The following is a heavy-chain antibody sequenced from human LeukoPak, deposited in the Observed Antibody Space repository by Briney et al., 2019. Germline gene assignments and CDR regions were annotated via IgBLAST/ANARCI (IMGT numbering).Heavy chain of an antibody. V-gene: IGHV4-38-2*02. CDR2: IYHSGNT. CDR3: ARDSAYSSGDAFDI. Sequence: SETLSLTCTVSGYSISSGYYWGWIRQPPGKGLEWIGTIYHSGNTYYNPSLASRVIILVDTSKNEFSLQLGSVTAADTAVYYCARDSAYSSGDAFDIWGQGTMVTVSS. CDR1: GYSISSGYY. J-gene: IGHJ3*02. D-gene: IGHD6-19*01.